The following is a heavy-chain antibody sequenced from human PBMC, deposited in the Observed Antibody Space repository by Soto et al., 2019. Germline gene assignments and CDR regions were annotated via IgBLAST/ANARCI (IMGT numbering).Heavy chain of an antibody. Sequence: SETLSLTCTVSGGSISSGGYYWSWIRQHPGKGLEWIGYIYYSGSTYYNPSLKSRVTISVDTSKNQFSLKLSSVTAADTAVYYCASTSYYDILTGGGYYFDYWGQGTLVTVSS. D-gene: IGHD3-9*01. CDR3: ASTSYYDILTGGGYYFDY. CDR2: IYYSGST. V-gene: IGHV4-31*03. J-gene: IGHJ4*02. CDR1: GGSISSGGYY.